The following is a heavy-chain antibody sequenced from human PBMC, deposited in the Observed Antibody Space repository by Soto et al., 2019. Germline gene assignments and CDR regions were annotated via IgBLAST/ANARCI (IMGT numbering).Heavy chain of an antibody. D-gene: IGHD1-26*01. J-gene: IGHJ3*02. CDR3: ARDTESDYGEVGATPTDAFDI. CDR2: ISAYNGNT. CDR1: GYTFTSYG. Sequence: ASVKVSCKASGYTFTSYGISWVRQAPGQGLEWMGWISAYNGNTNYAQKLQGRVTMTTDTSTSTAYMELRSLRSDDTAVYYCARDTESDYGEVGATPTDAFDIWGQGTMVTVSS. V-gene: IGHV1-18*01.